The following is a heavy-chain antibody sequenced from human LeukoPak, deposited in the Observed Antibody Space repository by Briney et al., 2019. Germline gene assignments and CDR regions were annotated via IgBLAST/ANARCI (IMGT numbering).Heavy chain of an antibody. V-gene: IGHV3-48*03. D-gene: IGHD1-14*01. CDR1: GFTFSSYE. CDR3: ARGTGGRDAFDI. CDR2: IGSSDSTT. Sequence: GGSLRLSCVASGFTFSSYEMNWVRQAPGKGLEWLSYIGSSDSTTHYADSVKGRFTISRDNAKNSLYLQMNSLRAEDTAVYYCARGTGGRDAFDIWGQGTMVTVSS. J-gene: IGHJ3*02.